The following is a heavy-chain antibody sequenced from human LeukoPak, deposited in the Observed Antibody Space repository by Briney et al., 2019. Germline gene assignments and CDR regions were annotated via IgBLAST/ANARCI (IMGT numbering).Heavy chain of an antibody. J-gene: IGHJ4*02. CDR3: ARERGYCGSTSCYGIYFDY. D-gene: IGHD2-2*01. CDR1: GYTFTGYY. Sequence: AAVKVSCKASGYTFTGYYMHWVRQAPGQGLEWMGWINPNSGGTNYAQKFQGRVTMTRDTSISTAYMELSRLRSDDTAVYYCARERGYCGSTSCYGIYFDYWGQGTLVTVSS. CDR2: INPNSGGT. V-gene: IGHV1-2*02.